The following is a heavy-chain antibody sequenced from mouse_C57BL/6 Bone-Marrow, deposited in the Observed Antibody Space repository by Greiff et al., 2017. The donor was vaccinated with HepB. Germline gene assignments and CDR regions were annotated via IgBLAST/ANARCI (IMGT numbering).Heavy chain of an antibody. CDR1: GYTFTSYG. J-gene: IGHJ2*01. V-gene: IGHV1-81*01. Sequence: VKLVESGTELARPGASVKLSCKASGYTFTSYGISWVKQRTGQGLEWIGEIYPRSGNTYYNEKFKGKATLTADKSSSTAYMQLRSLASEDSAVYFCARGHDYYGSSYGGFFDYWGQGTTLTVSS. CDR2: IYPRSGNT. D-gene: IGHD1-1*01. CDR3: ARGHDYYGSSYGGFFDY.